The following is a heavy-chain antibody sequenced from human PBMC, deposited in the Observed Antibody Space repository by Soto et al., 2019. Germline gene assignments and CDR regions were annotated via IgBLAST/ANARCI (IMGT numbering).Heavy chain of an antibody. D-gene: IGHD4-17*01. CDR2: ISGSGGYNRDACT. V-gene: IGHV3-23*01. CDR1: GSTFSSYA. J-gene: IGHJ4*01. CDR3: AKEVGATVVGRLGH. Sequence: EEQLLESGGGLVQPGGSLRLSCEASGSTFSSYAMSWVRQAPGKGLEWVSGISGSGGYNRDACTYYAESVKGRLIISRDKSTNSVSVQMISLRAEDTAVYYFAKEVGATVVGRLGHWGRGPLVIVSS.